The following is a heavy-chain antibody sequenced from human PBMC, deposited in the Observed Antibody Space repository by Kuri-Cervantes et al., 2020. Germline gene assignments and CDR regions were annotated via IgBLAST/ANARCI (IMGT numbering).Heavy chain of an antibody. V-gene: IGHV1-2*02. D-gene: IGHD3-3*02. CDR1: GYTFSNYF. J-gene: IGHJ4*02. CDR3: ARESLAGSTPFDY. CDR2: INPSSGGT. Sequence: ASVKVSCKASGYTFSNYFIHWVRQAPGQGLEWMGWINPSSGGTKYAQKFQGRVTMTRDTSISTAYMDLSRLRSDDTAVYYCARESLAGSTPFDYWGQGTLVTVSS.